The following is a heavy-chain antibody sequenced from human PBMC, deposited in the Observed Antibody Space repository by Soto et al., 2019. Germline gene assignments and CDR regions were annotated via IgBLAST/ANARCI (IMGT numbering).Heavy chain of an antibody. J-gene: IGHJ6*02. Sequence: QVQLVESGGGVVQPGRSLRLSCAASGFTFSSYGMHWVRQAPGKGLEWVAVIWYDGSNKYYADSVKGRFTISRDNSKNKLYLQMNSLRAEDTAVYYCARGEVIRYGMDVWGQGTTVTVSS. CDR2: IWYDGSNK. CDR1: GFTFSSYG. D-gene: IGHD3-22*01. CDR3: ARGEVIRYGMDV. V-gene: IGHV3-33*01.